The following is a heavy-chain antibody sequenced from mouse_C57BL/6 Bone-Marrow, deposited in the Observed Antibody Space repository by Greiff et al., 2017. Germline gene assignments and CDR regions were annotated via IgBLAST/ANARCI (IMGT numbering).Heavy chain of an antibody. CDR1: GFSLTSYA. CDR3: AREGYYYGSRSWCFDV. CDR2: IWTGGGT. J-gene: IGHJ1*03. D-gene: IGHD1-1*01. V-gene: IGHV2-9-1*01. Sequence: VKLVESGPGLVAPSPSLSITCTVSGFSLTSYAISWVRQPPGKGLEWLGVIWTGGGTNYYSALKSRLSISKDNSKSQVFLKMNSLQTDDTARYYCAREGYYYGSRSWCFDVWGTGTTVTVSS.